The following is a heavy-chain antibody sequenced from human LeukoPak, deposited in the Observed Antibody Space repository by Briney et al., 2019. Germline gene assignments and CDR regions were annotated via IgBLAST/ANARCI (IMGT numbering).Heavy chain of an antibody. J-gene: IGHJ6*02. CDR2: INSDGSST. CDR1: GFTFTGYW. CDR3: AKDKSHSSWTSRYYYYALDV. Sequence: GGSLRLSCAASGFTFTGYWMHWVRQAPGKGLVWVSRINSDGSSTSYADSVKGRFTISGDNAKNTLYLQMNSLRAEDTALYYCAKDKSHSSWTSRYYYYALDVWGQGTTVTVSS. V-gene: IGHV3-74*01. D-gene: IGHD6-19*01.